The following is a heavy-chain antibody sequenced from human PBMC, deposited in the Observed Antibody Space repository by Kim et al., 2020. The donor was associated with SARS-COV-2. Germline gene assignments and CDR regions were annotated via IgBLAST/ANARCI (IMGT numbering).Heavy chain of an antibody. D-gene: IGHD3-22*01. Sequence: KRYSPTLKSRLTITKDTSKNQVVLTMTNMDPVDTATYYCAHVVVIRIFDYWGQGTLVTVSS. CDR3: AHVVVIRIFDY. CDR2: K. J-gene: IGHJ4*02. V-gene: IGHV2-5*01.